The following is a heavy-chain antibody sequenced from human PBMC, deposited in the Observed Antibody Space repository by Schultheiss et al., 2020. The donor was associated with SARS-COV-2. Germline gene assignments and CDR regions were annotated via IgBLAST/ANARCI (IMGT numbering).Heavy chain of an antibody. CDR2: ISGSGGST. V-gene: IGHV3-23*01. CDR1: GFTFGNYW. CDR3: ARFGQELSLPVYGMDV. Sequence: GESLKISCAASGFTFGNYWMHWVRQAPGKGLEWVSAISGSGGSTYYADSVKGRFTISRDNSKNTLFLQMNSLRAEDTAVYYCARFGQELSLPVYGMDVWGQGTTVTVSS. D-gene: IGHD3-16*02. J-gene: IGHJ6*02.